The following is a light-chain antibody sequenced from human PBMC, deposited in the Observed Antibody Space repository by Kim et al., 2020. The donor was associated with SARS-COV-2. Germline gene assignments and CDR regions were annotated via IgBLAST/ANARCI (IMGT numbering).Light chain of an antibody. Sequence: ASVGDSVPITCRASQGISSYLAWYQQTPGRAPKLLIYAASTLQSGVPSRFSGSGSGTDFTLTISSLQPEDFATYYCQQLNSYLLTFGGGTKVDI. CDR3: QQLNSYLLT. CDR1: QGISSY. CDR2: AAS. V-gene: IGKV1-9*01. J-gene: IGKJ4*01.